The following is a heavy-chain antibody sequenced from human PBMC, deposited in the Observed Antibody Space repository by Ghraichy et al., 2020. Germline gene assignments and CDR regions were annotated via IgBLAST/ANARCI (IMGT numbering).Heavy chain of an antibody. Sequence: GGSLRLSCAASGFTFSSYWMHWVRQAPGKGLEWVANIQQEGNDKYYVDSVKGRFTISRDNAKNSLYLQMNSLRAEDTAVYYCARSAPTNSVRGVAVDHWCQGTLVTVSS. J-gene: IGHJ4*02. CDR2: IQQEGNDK. CDR1: GFTFSSYW. CDR3: ARSAPTNSVRGVAVDH. V-gene: IGHV3-7*01. D-gene: IGHD3-10*01.